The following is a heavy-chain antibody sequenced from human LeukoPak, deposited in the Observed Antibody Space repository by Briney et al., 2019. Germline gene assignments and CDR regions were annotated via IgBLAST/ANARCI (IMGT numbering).Heavy chain of an antibody. CDR2: LYSGGGT. D-gene: IGHD6-25*01. V-gene: IGHV3-66*01. Sequence: GSLRLSCAASGFTVSGNYMTWVRQAPGKGLEWVSTLYSGGGTYYVDSVKGRFTVSRDNSKNTLYIQMNSLRAEDTAVYYCAREERSYSYYYMDVWGKGTTVTVSS. CDR3: AREERSYSYYYMDV. CDR1: GFTVSGNY. J-gene: IGHJ6*03.